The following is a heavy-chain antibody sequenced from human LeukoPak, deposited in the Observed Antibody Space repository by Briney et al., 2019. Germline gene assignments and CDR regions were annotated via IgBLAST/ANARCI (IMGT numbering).Heavy chain of an antibody. D-gene: IGHD6-13*01. V-gene: IGHV4-34*01. CDR3: ARGVKRMQQLARYWYFDL. CDR1: GGSFSGYY. CDR2: INHSGST. Sequence: SSETLSLTCAVYGGSFSGYYWSWIRQPPGKGLEWIGEINHSGSTNYNPSLKSRVTISVDTSKNQFSLKLSSVTAADAAVYYCARGVKRMQQLARYWYFDLWAVAPWSLSPQ. J-gene: IGHJ2*01.